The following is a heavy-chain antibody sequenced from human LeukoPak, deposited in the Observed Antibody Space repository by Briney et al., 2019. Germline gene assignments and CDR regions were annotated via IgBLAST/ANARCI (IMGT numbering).Heavy chain of an antibody. Sequence: GGSLRLSCAASAFAFSNYSMNWVRQAPGKGLEWVSSITSSSSYIFYADSVKGRFTISRDNAKNSLYLQMNSLRAEDTAVYYCANGVGPGLLRYFDWLPPFDYWGQGTLVTVSS. CDR2: ITSSSSYI. D-gene: IGHD3-9*01. CDR1: AFAFSNYS. V-gene: IGHV3-21*04. CDR3: ANGVGPGLLRYFDWLPPFDY. J-gene: IGHJ4*02.